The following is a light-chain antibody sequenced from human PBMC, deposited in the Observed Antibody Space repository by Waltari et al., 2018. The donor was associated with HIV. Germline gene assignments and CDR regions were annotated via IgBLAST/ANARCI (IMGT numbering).Light chain of an antibody. CDR3: YSTDSSGNPS. CDR1: ALPKKQ. Sequence: SYELTQPPSVSVSPGQTARITCPGDALPKKQPVWYQQKSGQAPVLVIYEDSKRPSGIPGRFSGSSSGTMATLTISGAQVEDEADYYCYSTDSSGNPSFGGGTKLTVL. CDR2: EDS. J-gene: IGLJ2*01. V-gene: IGLV3-10*01.